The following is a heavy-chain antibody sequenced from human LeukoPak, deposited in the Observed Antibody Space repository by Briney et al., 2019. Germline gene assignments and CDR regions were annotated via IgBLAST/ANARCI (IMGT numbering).Heavy chain of an antibody. CDR1: GGSISTYY. V-gene: IGHV4-4*07. CDR3: ARFGDYADY. Sequence: SETLSLTCTVSGGSISTYYWSWIRQPAGKGLEWIGRIYSGGSINYNPSLKSRVTMSVDTSKNQFSLKLSSVTAADTAVYFCARFGDYADYWGQGTLVTVSS. D-gene: IGHD4-17*01. J-gene: IGHJ4*02. CDR2: IYSGGSI.